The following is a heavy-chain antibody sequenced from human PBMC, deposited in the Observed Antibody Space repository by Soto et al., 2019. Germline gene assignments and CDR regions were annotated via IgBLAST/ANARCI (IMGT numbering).Heavy chain of an antibody. CDR1: GYSFSSHW. Sequence: GGSLRLSCKGSGYSFSSHWIGWVRQMPGKGLDWMGIIYPGDSDTRYSPSFLGQVTISADKSINTAYLQWSSLKASDTAMYYCARQGNGAEGFDFWGQGALVTVSS. D-gene: IGHD4-17*01. CDR3: ARQGNGAEGFDF. CDR2: IYPGDSDT. J-gene: IGHJ4*02. V-gene: IGHV5-51*01.